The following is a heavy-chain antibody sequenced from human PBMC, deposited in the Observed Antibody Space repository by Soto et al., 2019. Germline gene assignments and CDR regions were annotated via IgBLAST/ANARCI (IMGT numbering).Heavy chain of an antibody. CDR2: ISGSGGST. J-gene: IGHJ4*02. Sequence: EVQLLESGGGLVQPGGSLRLSCAASGFTFSSYAMSWVRQAPGKGLEWVSAISGSGGSTYYADSVKGRFTISRDNSKTTLYLQMNSLRAEDTAVYYCAKDRGMAVAGNDYWGQGTLVTVSS. CDR3: AKDRGMAVAGNDY. V-gene: IGHV3-23*01. CDR1: GFTFSSYA. D-gene: IGHD6-19*01.